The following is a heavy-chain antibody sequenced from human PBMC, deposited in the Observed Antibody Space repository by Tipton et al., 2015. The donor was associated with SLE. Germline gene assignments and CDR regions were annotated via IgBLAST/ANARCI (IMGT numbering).Heavy chain of an antibody. J-gene: IGHJ4*02. CDR1: GGTFSSYA. V-gene: IGHV1-3*03. CDR2: INAGNGNT. CDR3: ASGIGERAFDY. Sequence: QLVQSGAEVKKPGSSVKVSCEASGGTFSSYAISWVRQAPGQRLEWMGWINAGNGNTKYSQEFQGRVTITRDTSASTAYMELSSLRSEDMAVYYCASGIGERAFDYWGQGTLVTVSS.